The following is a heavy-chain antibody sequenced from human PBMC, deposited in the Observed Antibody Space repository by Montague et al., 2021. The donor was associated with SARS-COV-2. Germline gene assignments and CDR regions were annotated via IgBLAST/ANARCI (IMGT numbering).Heavy chain of an antibody. CDR3: AGDLSGSQYLYYFDY. CDR1: GFTFSNYW. V-gene: IGHV3-7*01. Sequence: SLRLSCAASGFTFSNYWMSWVRQAPGKGLEWVANIQQDGSKKYYVDSVKGRFTISRDNAKKSLYLQMNSLRAEDTAVYYCAGDLSGSQYLYYFDYWGQGTLVTVSS. D-gene: IGHD3-3*01. J-gene: IGHJ4*02. CDR2: IQQDGSKK.